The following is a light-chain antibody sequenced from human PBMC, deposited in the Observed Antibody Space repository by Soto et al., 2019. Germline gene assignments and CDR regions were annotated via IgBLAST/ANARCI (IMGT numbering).Light chain of an antibody. CDR1: QNVNNH. J-gene: IGKJ5*01. V-gene: IGKV3-11*01. CDR2: DTS. Sequence: EIVLTQSPATLSLSPGERATLSCKASQNVNNHLVWYQQKSGQAPRLVIYDTSTRASDFPARFSGRESGTDFTLTISSLEPEDFAVYYCQQRTSWPPTFGQGTRLDIK. CDR3: QQRTSWPPT.